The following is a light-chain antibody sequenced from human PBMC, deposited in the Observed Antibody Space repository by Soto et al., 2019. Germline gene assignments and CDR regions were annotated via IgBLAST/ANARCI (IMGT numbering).Light chain of an antibody. CDR3: QQRSHWPPA. V-gene: IGKV3-11*01. CDR1: QRVSSY. CDR2: DAS. Sequence: EIVLTQSPATLSLSPGERATLSCRASQRVSSYLAWYQQKPGQAPRRLIYDASNRATGIPARFSGSGSGTDFTLTISSLEPEDFAVYYCQQRSHWPPAFGQGTKVEIK. J-gene: IGKJ2*01.